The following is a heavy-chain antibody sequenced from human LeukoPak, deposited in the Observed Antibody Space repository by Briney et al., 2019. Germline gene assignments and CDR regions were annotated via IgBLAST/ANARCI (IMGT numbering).Heavy chain of an antibody. CDR3: AKEFVVVPGNTNYFDY. J-gene: IGHJ4*02. CDR2: INSDGSST. V-gene: IGHV3-74*01. CDR1: GFTFSSYW. Sequence: GGSLRLSCAASGFTFSSYWMHWIRQAPGKGLVWVSRINSDGSSTSYADSVKGRFTVARDNSKNTLYLQMKSLRAEDTAVYYCAKEFVVVPGNTNYFDYWGQGTLVTVSS. D-gene: IGHD2-21*02.